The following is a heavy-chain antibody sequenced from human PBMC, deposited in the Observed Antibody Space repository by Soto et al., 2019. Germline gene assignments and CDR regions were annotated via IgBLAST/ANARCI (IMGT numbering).Heavy chain of an antibody. CDR1: GGSISSYY. CDR2: IYTSGST. V-gene: IGHV4-4*07. J-gene: IGHJ5*02. D-gene: IGHD2-2*01. CDR3: ARDTGVVPSNNWFDP. Sequence: QVQLQESGPGLVKPSETLSLTCTVSGGSISSYYWSWIRQPAGKGLEWIGRIYTSGSTNYNPSLMSRVTMSVDTSKNQFSLKLSSVTAADTAVYYCARDTGVVPSNNWFDPWGQGTLVTVSS.